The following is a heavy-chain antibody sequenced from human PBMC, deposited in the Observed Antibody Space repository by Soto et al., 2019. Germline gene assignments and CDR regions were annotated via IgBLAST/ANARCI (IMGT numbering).Heavy chain of an antibody. CDR1: GGSFSGYY. V-gene: IGHV4-34*01. D-gene: IGHD3-16*02. J-gene: IGHJ4*02. Sequence: QVQLQQWGAGLLKPSETLSLTCAVYGGSFSGYYWSWIRQPPGKGLEWIGEINHSGSTNYNPSLKSRVTISVDTSKNRFSLKLSSVTAADTAVYYCASSPPQYDYIWGSYRFYFDYWGQGTLVTVSS. CDR2: INHSGST. CDR3: ASSPPQYDYIWGSYRFYFDY.